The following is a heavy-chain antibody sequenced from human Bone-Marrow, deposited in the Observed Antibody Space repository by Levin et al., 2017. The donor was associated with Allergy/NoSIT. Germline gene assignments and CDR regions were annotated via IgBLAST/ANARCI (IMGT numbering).Heavy chain of an antibody. J-gene: IGHJ5*02. CDR3: ARDLIGYCSSTSCLPNDNWFDP. CDR1: GFTFSSYW. V-gene: IGHV3-7*03. D-gene: IGHD2-2*01. CDR2: IKQDGSEK. Sequence: GGSLRLSCAASGFTFSSYWMSWVRQAPGKGLEWVANIKQDGSEKYYVDSVKGRFTISRDNAKNSLYLQMNSLRAEDTAVYYCARDLIGYCSSTSCLPNDNWFDPWGQGTLVTVSS.